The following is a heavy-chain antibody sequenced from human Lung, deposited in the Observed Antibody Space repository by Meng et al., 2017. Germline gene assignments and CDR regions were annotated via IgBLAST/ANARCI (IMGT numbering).Heavy chain of an antibody. Sequence: AQLQESGPGLVKHSKTLSLTCTVSGGSISSSNYYWSWIRQPPGKGLEWSGHIYNSGSTYYNPSLKSRITISVDTSKNQFSLKLSSVTAADTAVYYCARGQKGYFDLWGRGTLVTVSS. CDR3: ARGQKGYFDL. CDR2: IYNSGST. J-gene: IGHJ2*01. CDR1: GGSISSSNYY. V-gene: IGHV4-30-4*01.